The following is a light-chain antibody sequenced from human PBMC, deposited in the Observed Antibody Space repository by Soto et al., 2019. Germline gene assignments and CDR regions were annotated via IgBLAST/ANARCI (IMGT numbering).Light chain of an antibody. Sequence: LLRPSPAPLSLSPGAIARPSCRASQSVSGFLAWYQHKPGQAPRLLIYDTSNTAPGIPDRFSGSGSGTDGTLTISSLEPEEFAVDYGQQRTSWHWPVGKGTLVDLK. V-gene: IGKV3-11*01. CDR2: DTS. CDR3: QQRTSWHWP. CDR1: QSVSGF. J-gene: IGKJ1*01.